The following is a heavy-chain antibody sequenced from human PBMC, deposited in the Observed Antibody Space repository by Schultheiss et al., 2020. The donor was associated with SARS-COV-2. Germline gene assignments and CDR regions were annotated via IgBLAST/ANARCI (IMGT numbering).Heavy chain of an antibody. D-gene: IGHD1-26*01. J-gene: IGHJ6*02. CDR2: IYTSGST. Sequence: SETLSLTCTVSGGSISSYYWSWIRQPAGKGLEWIGRIYTSGSTYYNPSLKSRVTISVDTSKNQFSLKLSSVTAADTAVYYCARGLRREYYYYGMDVWGQGTTVTVSS. CDR3: ARGLRREYYYYGMDV. CDR1: GGSISSYY. V-gene: IGHV4-4*07.